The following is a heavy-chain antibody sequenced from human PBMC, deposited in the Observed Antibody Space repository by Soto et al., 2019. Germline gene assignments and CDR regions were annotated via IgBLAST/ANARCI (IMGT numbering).Heavy chain of an antibody. Sequence: EVQLVDSGGGLVQPGGSLRLSCAASGFIFSNYVMGWVRQAPGKGLEWVSSISDSGGTSYYADSVQGRFTISRDNSKNTLYLQMNSLRAEDTAIYYCAKRPRALLTFDYWGQGALVTVSS. J-gene: IGHJ4*02. CDR3: AKRPRALLTFDY. D-gene: IGHD1-26*01. CDR1: GFIFSNYV. V-gene: IGHV3-23*04. CDR2: ISDSGGTS.